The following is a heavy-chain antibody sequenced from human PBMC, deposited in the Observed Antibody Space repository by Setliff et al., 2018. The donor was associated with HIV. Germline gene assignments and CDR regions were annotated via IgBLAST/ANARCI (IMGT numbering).Heavy chain of an antibody. V-gene: IGHV3-66*02. CDR2: IYSGGST. CDR3: ARIQYSSGWYPALDY. D-gene: IGHD6-19*01. CDR1: GFTVSSNY. Sequence: GESLRLSCAASGFTVSSNYMSWVRQAPGKGLEWVSLIYSGGSTYYADSVKGRFTISRDNSKNTLYLQMNSLRAGDTAIYYCARIQYSSGWYPALDYWGQGTLVTVSS. J-gene: IGHJ4*02.